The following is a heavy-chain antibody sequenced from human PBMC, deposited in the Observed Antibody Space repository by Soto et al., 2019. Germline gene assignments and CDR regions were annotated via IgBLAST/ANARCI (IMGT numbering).Heavy chain of an antibody. CDR1: GGSISSSY. CDR3: ATLSSSGWLRNDY. V-gene: IGHV4-59*08. Sequence: PSETLSLTCTVSGGSISSSYWSWIRQPPGKGLEWIVYIYYSGSTNCNPSLKSRVTISVDTSKNQFSLKLSSVTAADTAVYYCATLSSSGWLRNDYWGQGTLVTVSS. J-gene: IGHJ4*02. CDR2: IYYSGST. D-gene: IGHD6-19*01.